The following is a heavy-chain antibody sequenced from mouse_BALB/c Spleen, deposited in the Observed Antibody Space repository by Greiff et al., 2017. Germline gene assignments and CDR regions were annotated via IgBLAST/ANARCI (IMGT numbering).Heavy chain of an antibody. D-gene: IGHD1-1*01. CDR2: ISSGGGST. Sequence: EVKLVESGGGLVKPGGSLKLSCAASGFAFSSYDMSWVRQTPEKRLEWVAYISSGGGSTYYPDTVKGRFTISRDNAKNTLYLQMSSLKSEDTAMYYCARKNLAYGTGDWFAYWGQGTLVTVSA. CDR1: GFAFSSYD. CDR3: ARKNLAYGTGDWFAY. J-gene: IGHJ3*01. V-gene: IGHV5-12-1*01.